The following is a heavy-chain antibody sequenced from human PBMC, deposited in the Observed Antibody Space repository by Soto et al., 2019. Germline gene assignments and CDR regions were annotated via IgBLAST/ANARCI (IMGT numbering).Heavy chain of an antibody. V-gene: IGHV4-30-2*01. J-gene: IGHJ4*02. CDR1: GGSISSGGYS. D-gene: IGHD2-2*01. CDR2: MYHSVST. CDR3: ARVPDY. Sequence: QLQLQESGSGLVKPSQTLSLTCAVSGGSISSGGYSWSWIRQPPGKGLEWIGYMYHSVSTYYNPSLKSRVTISIDRSKNQFSLKLSSVTDAETAVYYCARVPDYWGQGILVTVSS.